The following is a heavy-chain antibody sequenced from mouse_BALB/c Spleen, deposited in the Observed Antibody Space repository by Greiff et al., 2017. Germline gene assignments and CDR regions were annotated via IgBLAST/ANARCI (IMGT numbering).Heavy chain of an antibody. CDR3: ARSRITTYYAMDY. Sequence: VQLQQSGAELVRSGASVKLSCTASGFNIKDTYMHWVKQRPEQGLEWIGRIDPANGNTKYDPKFQGKATITADTSSNTAYLQLSSLTSEDTAVYYCARSRITTYYAMDYWGQGTSVTVSS. J-gene: IGHJ4*01. CDR2: IDPANGNT. V-gene: IGHV14-3*02. CDR1: GFNIKDTY. D-gene: IGHD2-4*01.